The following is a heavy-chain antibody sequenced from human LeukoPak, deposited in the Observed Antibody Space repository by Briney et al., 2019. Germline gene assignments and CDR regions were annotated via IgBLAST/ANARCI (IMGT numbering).Heavy chain of an antibody. J-gene: IGHJ4*02. CDR3: ARASSSSSFDY. CDR1: GYTFNTYG. Sequence: GASVKVSCKASGYTFNTYGMNWVRQAPGQGLEWMGWINTNTGNPTYAQGFTGRFVFSLDTSVSTAYLQIGSLKAEDTAVYYCARASSSSSFDYWGQGTLVTVSS. V-gene: IGHV7-4-1*01. CDR2: INTNTGNP. D-gene: IGHD6-6*01.